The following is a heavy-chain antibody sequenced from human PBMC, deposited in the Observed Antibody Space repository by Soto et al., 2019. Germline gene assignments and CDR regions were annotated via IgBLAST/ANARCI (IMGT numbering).Heavy chain of an antibody. Sequence: SETLSLTCTVSGGSISSGDYYWSWIRQPPGKGLEWIGYIYYSGSTYYNPSLKSRVTISVDTSKNQFSLKLSSVTAADTAVYYCARGYDGYYYDSSCSWAQGTLVTVS. J-gene: IGHJ1*01. CDR3: ARGYDGYYYDSSCS. CDR2: IYYSGST. CDR1: GGSISSGDYY. V-gene: IGHV4-30-4*01. D-gene: IGHD3-22*01.